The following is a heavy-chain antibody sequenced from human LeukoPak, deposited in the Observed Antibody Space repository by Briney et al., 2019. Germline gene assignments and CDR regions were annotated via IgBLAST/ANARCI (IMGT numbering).Heavy chain of an antibody. CDR3: ARALYCSSTSCYGRLDY. D-gene: IGHD2-2*01. J-gene: IGHJ4*02. CDR2: ISSNGGST. Sequence: VGSLRLSCAASGFTFSSYAMHWVRQAPGKGLEYVSAISSNGGSTYYAKSVKGRFTISRDNSKNTLYLQMGSLRADHMAVYYCARALYCSSTSCYGRLDYWGQGTLVTVSS. V-gene: IGHV3-64*01. CDR1: GFTFSSYA.